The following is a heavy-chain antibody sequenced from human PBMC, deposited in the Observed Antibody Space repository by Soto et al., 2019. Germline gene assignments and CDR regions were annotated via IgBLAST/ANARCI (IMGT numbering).Heavy chain of an antibody. CDR2: IIPIFGTA. D-gene: IGHD3-3*01. CDR3: AAGITIFGVVGRWFDP. Sequence: SVKVSCKASGGTFSSYAISWVRQAPGQGLEWMGGIIPIFGTANYTQKFQGRVTITADKSTSTAYMELSSLRSEDTAVYYCAAGITIFGVVGRWFDPWGQGTLVTVSS. V-gene: IGHV1-69*06. J-gene: IGHJ5*02. CDR1: GGTFSSYA.